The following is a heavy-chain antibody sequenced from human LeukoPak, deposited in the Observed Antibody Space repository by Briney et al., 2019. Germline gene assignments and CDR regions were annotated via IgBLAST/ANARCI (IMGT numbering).Heavy chain of an antibody. D-gene: IGHD2-2*03. Sequence: GSLRLSCAASGFTFTNYAMSWVRQAPGKGLEWVSSISVSGSGTYYADSVRGRFTISRDNSKNTLYLQMNSLRAEDTAVYYCVKALGGYCSSTSCPDAFDIWGQGTMVTVSS. CDR1: GFTFTNYA. CDR2: ISVSGSGT. V-gene: IGHV3-23*01. CDR3: VKALGGYCSSTSCPDAFDI. J-gene: IGHJ3*02.